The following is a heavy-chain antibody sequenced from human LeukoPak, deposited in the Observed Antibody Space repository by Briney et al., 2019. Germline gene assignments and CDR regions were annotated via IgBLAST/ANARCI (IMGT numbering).Heavy chain of an antibody. J-gene: IGHJ1*01. CDR2: ISGSGGST. V-gene: IGHV3-23*01. CDR1: GFTFSSYA. Sequence: GGSLRLSCTASGFTFSSYAMSWVRQAPGKGLEWVSAISGSGGSTYYADSVKGRFTISRDNSKNTLYLQMNSLRAEDTAVYYCAKDSLTTVTSFPYEYFQHWGQGTLVTVS. CDR3: AKDSLTTVTSFPYEYFQH. D-gene: IGHD4-17*01.